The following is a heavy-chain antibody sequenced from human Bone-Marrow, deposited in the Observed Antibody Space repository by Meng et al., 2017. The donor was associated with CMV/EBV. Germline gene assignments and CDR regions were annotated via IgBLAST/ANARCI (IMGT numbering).Heavy chain of an antibody. V-gene: IGHV5-51*01. CDR2: IYPGDSDT. Sequence: KVSCKGSGYSFTSYWIGWVRQMPGKGLEWMGIIYPGDSDTRYSPSFQGQVTISADKSISTAYLQWSSLKASDTAMYYCARTWNSIAAAGTNWFDPWGQGTLVTVPS. CDR3: ARTWNSIAAAGTNWFDP. J-gene: IGHJ5*02. D-gene: IGHD6-13*01. CDR1: GYSFTSYW.